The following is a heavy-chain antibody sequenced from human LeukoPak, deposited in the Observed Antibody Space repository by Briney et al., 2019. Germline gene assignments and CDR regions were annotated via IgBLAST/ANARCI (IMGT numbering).Heavy chain of an antibody. CDR2: ISASGGGT. J-gene: IGHJ4*02. CDR1: GFTLSSYV. V-gene: IGHV3-23*01. Sequence: GGSLRLSCAASGFTLSSYVMSWVRQAPGEGLEWVSSISASGGGTYYADSVKGRVTISRDTSKNTLYLQMNSLRAEDTAVYYCAPLAATTDYWGQGTLVTVSS. CDR3: APLAATTDY. D-gene: IGHD5-12*01.